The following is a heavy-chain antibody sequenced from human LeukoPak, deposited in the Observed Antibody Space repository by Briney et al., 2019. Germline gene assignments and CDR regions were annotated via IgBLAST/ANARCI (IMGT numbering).Heavy chain of an antibody. CDR1: GGSFSGYY. CDR3: ARGGRGGYFDY. CDR2: INHTGST. V-gene: IGHV4-34*01. J-gene: IGHJ4*02. D-gene: IGHD2-15*01. Sequence: SETLSLTCAVYGGSFSGYYWNWIRQPPGKGLEWIGEINHTGSTNYNPSLESRVTISIDMSKNQISLKLTSVTAADTAVYYCARGGRGGYFDYWGQGTLVTVSS.